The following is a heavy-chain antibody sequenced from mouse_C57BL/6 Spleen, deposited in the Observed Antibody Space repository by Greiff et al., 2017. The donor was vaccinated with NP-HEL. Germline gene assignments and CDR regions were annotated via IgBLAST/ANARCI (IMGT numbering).Heavy chain of an antibody. Sequence: EVHLVESEGGLVQPGSSMKLSCTASGFTFSDYYMAWVRQVPEKGLEWVANINYDGSSTYYLDSLKSRFIISRDNAKNILYLQMSSLKSEDTATYYCARDGRSYWYFDVWGTGTTVTVSS. CDR3: ARDGRSYWYFDV. CDR2: INYDGSST. V-gene: IGHV5-16*01. D-gene: IGHD1-1*01. J-gene: IGHJ1*03. CDR1: GFTFSDYY.